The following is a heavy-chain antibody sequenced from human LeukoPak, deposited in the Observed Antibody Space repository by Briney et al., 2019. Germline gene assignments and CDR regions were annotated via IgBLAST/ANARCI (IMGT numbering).Heavy chain of an antibody. V-gene: IGHV3-64D*09. CDR1: GFPFSSYA. CDR2: ISDSGGRT. D-gene: IGHD2-15*01. CDR3: VRGYSFGPYGMDV. Sequence: GSLRLSCSASGFPFSSYAMHWGRQAPGKGLEYVSAISDSGGRTYYADSVKGRFTISRDNSKNTLYLQMSSLRAEDTAVYFCVRGYSFGPYGMDVWGQGTTVTVSS. J-gene: IGHJ6*02.